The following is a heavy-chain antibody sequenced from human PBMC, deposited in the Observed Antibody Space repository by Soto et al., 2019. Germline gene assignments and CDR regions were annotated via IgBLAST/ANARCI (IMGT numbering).Heavy chain of an antibody. J-gene: IGHJ6*03. Sequence: GESLKISCKGSGYSFTSYWIGWVRQMPGKGLEWMGIIYPGDSDTRYSPSFQGQVTISADKSISTAYLQWSSLKASDTAMYYCARVQRGYSGYDADYYYMDVWGKGTTVTVSS. CDR3: ARVQRGYSGYDADYYYMDV. CDR2: IYPGDSDT. V-gene: IGHV5-51*01. CDR1: GYSFTSYW. D-gene: IGHD5-12*01.